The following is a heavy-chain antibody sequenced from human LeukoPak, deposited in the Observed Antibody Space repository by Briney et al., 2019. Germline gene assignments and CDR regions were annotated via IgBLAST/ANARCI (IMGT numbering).Heavy chain of an antibody. D-gene: IGHD2-15*01. Sequence: ASVKVSCKASGGTFSSYAISWVRQAPGKGLEWMGGFDPEDGETIYAQKFQGRVTMTEDTSTDTAYMELSSLRSEDTAVYYCATDRLDCSGGSCYPGRAFDIWGQGTMVTVSS. J-gene: IGHJ3*02. CDR2: FDPEDGET. CDR3: ATDRLDCSGGSCYPGRAFDI. V-gene: IGHV1-24*01. CDR1: GGTFSSYA.